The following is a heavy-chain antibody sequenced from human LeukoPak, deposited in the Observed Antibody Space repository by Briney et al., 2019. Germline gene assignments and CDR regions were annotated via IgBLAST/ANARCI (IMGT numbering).Heavy chain of an antibody. J-gene: IGHJ4*02. V-gene: IGHV3-23*01. CDR2: ISGSGGST. CDR3: AEDANYDSSGYYS. CDR1: GFIFDDYD. Sequence: GGSLRLSCAASGFIFDDYDMNWVRQAPGKGLEWVSAISGSGGSTYYADSVKGRFTISRDNSKNTLYLQMNSLRAEDTAVYYCAEDANYDSSGYYSWGQGTLVTVSS. D-gene: IGHD3-22*01.